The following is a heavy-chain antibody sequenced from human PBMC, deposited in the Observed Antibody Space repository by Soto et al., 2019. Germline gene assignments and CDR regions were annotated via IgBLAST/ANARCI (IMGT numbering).Heavy chain of an antibody. CDR2: INRDGSDK. V-gene: IGHV3-7*04. J-gene: IGHJ4*02. Sequence: EVQLVESGGGLVQPGGSLRLTCAGSGLTLSASWMSWVRQAPGKGLEWVANINRDGSDKYYVDSVKGRFTISRDNAKNSLFLQMNSLRAGDPAVYYCARGGGNFDYWGQGTLVTVSS. CDR1: GLTLSASW. D-gene: IGHD3-16*01. CDR3: ARGGGNFDY.